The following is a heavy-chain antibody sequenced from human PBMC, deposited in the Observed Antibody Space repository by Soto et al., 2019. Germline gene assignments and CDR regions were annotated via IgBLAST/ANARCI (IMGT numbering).Heavy chain of an antibody. CDR2: IYPGDSDT. V-gene: IGHV5-51*01. CDR3: ARRSCGGDCYSGWFDP. D-gene: IGHD2-21*02. CDR1: GYSFTSYW. J-gene: IGHJ5*02. Sequence: PGESLKISCKGSGYSFTSYWIGWVRQMPGKGLEWMGIIYPGDSDTRYSPSFQGQVTISADKSISTAYLQWSSLKASDTAMYYCARRSCGGDCYSGWFDPWGQGTLVTVSS.